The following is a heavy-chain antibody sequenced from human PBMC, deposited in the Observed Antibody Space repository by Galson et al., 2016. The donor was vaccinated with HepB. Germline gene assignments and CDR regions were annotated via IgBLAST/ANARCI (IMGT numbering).Heavy chain of an antibody. Sequence: SLRLSCAASGFTFSDYYMSWIRQAPGKGLEWVSYISVTSTYTNYADSVKGRFTVSRDNAKNSLYLQMNTLRAEDTAIYYCARDRGSYCGGDCSCYYFDYWGQGTLVTVSS. V-gene: IGHV3-11*06. CDR1: GFTFSDYY. CDR2: ISVTSTYT. D-gene: IGHD2-21*02. CDR3: ARDRGSYCGGDCSCYYFDY. J-gene: IGHJ4*02.